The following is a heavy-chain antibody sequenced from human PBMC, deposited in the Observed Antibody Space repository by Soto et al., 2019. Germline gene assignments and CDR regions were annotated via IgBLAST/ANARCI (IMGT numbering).Heavy chain of an antibody. Sequence: SETLSLTCTVSGGSVSSGSYYWSWIRQPPGKGLEWIGYIYYSGSTNYNPSLKSRVTISVDTSKNQFSLKLSSVTAADTAVYYCARERYLHEGGLDPWGQGTLVTVSS. V-gene: IGHV4-61*01. D-gene: IGHD1-1*01. CDR1: GGSVSSGSYY. CDR2: IYYSGST. J-gene: IGHJ5*02. CDR3: ARERYLHEGGLDP.